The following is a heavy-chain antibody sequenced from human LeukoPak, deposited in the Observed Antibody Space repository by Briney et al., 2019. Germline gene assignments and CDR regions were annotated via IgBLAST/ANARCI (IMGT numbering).Heavy chain of an antibody. D-gene: IGHD3-9*01. J-gene: IGHJ3*02. CDR3: ARVTGTGDAFDI. Sequence: SETLSLTCTVFGGSMSSYYWSWIRQPAGKGLEWIGRIYTSGSTDYNPSLKSRVTMSEDTSKNQFSLNLSSVTAADTAVYYCARVTGTGDAFDIWGQGTMVTVSS. CDR1: GGSMSSYY. CDR2: IYTSGST. V-gene: IGHV4-4*07.